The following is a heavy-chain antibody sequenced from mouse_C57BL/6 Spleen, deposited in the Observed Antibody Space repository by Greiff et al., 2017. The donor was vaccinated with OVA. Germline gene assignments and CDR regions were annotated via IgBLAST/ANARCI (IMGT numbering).Heavy chain of an antibody. J-gene: IGHJ1*03. V-gene: IGHV1-26*01. CDR3: AGPYYEYDGGYFDV. D-gene: IGHD2-4*01. CDR2: INPNNGGT. Sequence: VQLQQSGPELVKPGASVKISCKASGYTFTDYYMNWVKQSHGKSLEWIGDINPNNGGTSYNQKFKGKATLTADKSSSTAYMELRSLTSEDSAVYYCAGPYYEYDGGYFDVWGTGTTVTVSS. CDR1: GYTFTDYY.